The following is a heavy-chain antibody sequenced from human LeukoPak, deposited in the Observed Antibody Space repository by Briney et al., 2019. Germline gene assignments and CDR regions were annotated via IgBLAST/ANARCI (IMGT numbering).Heavy chain of an antibody. CDR3: ARVVLGRRWLQTSYYYGMDD. V-gene: IGHV1-69*13. CDR1: GGTFSSYA. D-gene: IGHD5-24*01. Sequence: SVKVSCKASGGTFSSYAISWVRQAPGQGLEWMGGIIPIFGTANYAQKFQGRVTITVDESTSTAYLELSSLTSEDTAVYYCARVVLGRRWLQTSYYYGMDDWGQGTTVTVSS. CDR2: IIPIFGTA. J-gene: IGHJ6*02.